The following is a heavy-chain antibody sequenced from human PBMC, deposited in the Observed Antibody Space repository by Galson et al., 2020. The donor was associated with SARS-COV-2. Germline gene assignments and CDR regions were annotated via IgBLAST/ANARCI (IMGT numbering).Heavy chain of an antibody. J-gene: IGHJ6*02. V-gene: IGHV2-70*01. D-gene: IGHD4-17*01. CDR1: GVSVTTSAMC. CDR2: IAWDEDK. Sequence: GPPRASPTLSLTPPSTFTGVSVTTSAMCGSWSRQPPGKPLGRPAPIAWDEDKYYSTSLSPRLTTPKDTSKNQLVLTMTNMDPVDTATYYCARTLYGDFLQLYGMDVWGQGTTVTVSS. CDR3: ARTLYGDFLQLYGMDV.